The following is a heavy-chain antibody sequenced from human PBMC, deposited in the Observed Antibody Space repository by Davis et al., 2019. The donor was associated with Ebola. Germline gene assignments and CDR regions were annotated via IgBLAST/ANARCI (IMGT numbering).Heavy chain of an antibody. Sequence: SETLSLTCTVSGGSVSSGSYYWSWIRQPPGKGLEWIGYIYYSGSINYNPSLKSRVTISVDTSKNQFSLKLSSVTAADTAVYYCASIDYDILTGYSYFDYWGQGTLVTVSS. V-gene: IGHV4-61*01. CDR2: IYYSGSI. D-gene: IGHD3-9*01. CDR1: GGSVSSGSYY. CDR3: ASIDYDILTGYSYFDY. J-gene: IGHJ4*02.